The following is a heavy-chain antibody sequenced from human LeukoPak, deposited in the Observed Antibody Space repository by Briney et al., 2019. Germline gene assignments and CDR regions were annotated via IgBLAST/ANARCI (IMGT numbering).Heavy chain of an antibody. D-gene: IGHD2-2*01. CDR3: AREYCSSTSCYPYYYYGMDV. Sequence: PSETLSLTCAVYGGSFSGYYWSWIRQPPGKGLEWIGEINHSGSTNYNPSLKSRVTISVDTSKNQPSLKLSSVTAADTAVYYCAREYCSSTSCYPYYYYGMDVWGQGTTVTVSS. J-gene: IGHJ6*02. CDR1: GGSFSGYY. CDR2: INHSGST. V-gene: IGHV4-34*01.